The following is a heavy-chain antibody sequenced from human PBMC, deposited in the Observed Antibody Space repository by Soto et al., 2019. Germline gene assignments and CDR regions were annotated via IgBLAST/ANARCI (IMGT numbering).Heavy chain of an antibody. CDR2: INHSGST. V-gene: IGHV4-34*01. J-gene: IGHJ2*01. CDR1: GGSFSGYY. Sequence: SETLSLTCAVYGGSFSGYYWSWIRQPPGKGLEWIGEINHSGSTNYNPSLKSRVTMSVDTSKNQFSLKLSSVTAADTAVYYCARVLEDYWYFDLWGRGTLVTVAS. CDR3: ARVLEDYWYFDL. D-gene: IGHD3-3*01.